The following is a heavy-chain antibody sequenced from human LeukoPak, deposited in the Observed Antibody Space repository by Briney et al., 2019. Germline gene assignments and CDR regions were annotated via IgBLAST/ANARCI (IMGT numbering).Heavy chain of an antibody. CDR2: MNPNSGNT. CDR1: GYTFTSYD. V-gene: IGHV1-8*03. D-gene: IGHD2-21*02. CDR3: ARGVFCGGDCYTSDY. J-gene: IGHJ4*02. Sequence: GASVKVSCKASGYTFTSYDINWVRQATGQGLEWMGWMNPNSGNTGYAQKFQGRVTITRNTSISTAYMELSSLRSEDTAVYYCARGVFCGGDCYTSDYGGREPLVTVPS.